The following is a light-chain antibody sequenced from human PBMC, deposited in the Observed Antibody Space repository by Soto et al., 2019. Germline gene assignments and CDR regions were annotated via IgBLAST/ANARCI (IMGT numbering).Light chain of an antibody. J-gene: IGLJ2*01. Sequence: QSALTQPASVSGSPGQSITISCTGTSSDVGSYNLVSWFQQHPGKAPKLMIYEGSKRPSGVSNRFSGSKSGNTASLTISGLQAEDEADYYCCSYAVTNIVVVGGGTKLTVL. V-gene: IGLV2-23*01. CDR2: EGS. CDR3: CSYAVTNIVV. CDR1: SSDVGSYNL.